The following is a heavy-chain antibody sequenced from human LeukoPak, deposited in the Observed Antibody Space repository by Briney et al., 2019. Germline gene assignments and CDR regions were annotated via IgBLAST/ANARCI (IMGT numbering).Heavy chain of an antibody. J-gene: IGHJ4*02. Sequence: GRSLRLSCAASGFTFSSYGMHWVRQAPGKGLGWVAVISYDGSNKYYADSVKGRFTISRDNAQRSLYLQMSSLRADDTGVYYCAGADSGSWDFGRGAQGTLVTVSS. CDR2: ISYDGSNK. CDR1: GFTFSSYG. V-gene: IGHV3-30*03. D-gene: IGHD6-13*01. CDR3: AGADSGSWDFGR.